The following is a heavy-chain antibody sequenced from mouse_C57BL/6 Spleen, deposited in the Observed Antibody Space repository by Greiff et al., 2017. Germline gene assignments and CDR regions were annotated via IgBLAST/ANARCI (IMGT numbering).Heavy chain of an antibody. CDR2: INPNNGGT. D-gene: IGHD2-1*01. CDR3: ARGDYGNSYAMDY. V-gene: IGHV1-26*01. J-gene: IGHJ4*01. CDR1: GYTFTDYY. Sequence: VQLQQSGPELVKPGASVKISCKASGYTFTDYYMNWVKQSHGKSLEWIGDINPNNGGTSYNQKFKGKDTLTVDKSSSTAYMELRSLTSEDSAVYYCARGDYGNSYAMDYWGQGTSVTVSS.